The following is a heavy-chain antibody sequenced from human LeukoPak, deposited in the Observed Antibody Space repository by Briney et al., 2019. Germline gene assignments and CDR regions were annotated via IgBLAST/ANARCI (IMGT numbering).Heavy chain of an antibody. CDR2: IGISSGNT. V-gene: IGHV3-48*01. CDR3: ARDHRYAFDN. CDR1: GFNFIDYS. D-gene: IGHD5-12*01. Sequence: GGSLRLSCAASGFNFIDYSMNWVRQAPGKGLEGISYIGISSGNTKYADSVTGRFTISRDKARNSLYLQMNSLRVEDTAVYYCARDHRYAFDNWGHGTLVTVSS. J-gene: IGHJ4*01.